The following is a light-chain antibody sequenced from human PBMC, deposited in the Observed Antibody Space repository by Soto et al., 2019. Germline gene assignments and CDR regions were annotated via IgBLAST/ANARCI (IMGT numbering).Light chain of an antibody. V-gene: IGKV3-20*01. J-gene: IGKJ2*01. Sequence: ESVLTQSPGTLSLSPGDRATLSCRASQSVTNSYFAWYQQKPGQAPRLLIYGISFRATGVPDRFSGSGSWTDFSLTISRLEPEDFVVYYCQQYSTLPHTFGQGTKLEVK. CDR1: QSVTNSY. CDR2: GIS. CDR3: QQYSTLPHT.